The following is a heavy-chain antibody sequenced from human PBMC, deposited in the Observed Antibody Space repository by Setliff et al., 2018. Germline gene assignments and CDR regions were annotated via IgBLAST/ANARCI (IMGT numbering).Heavy chain of an antibody. D-gene: IGHD6-6*01. Sequence: TLSLTCTVSGGSISSGGYYWSWIRQHPGKGLEWIALVYWDGDQRYSPSLNSRLSITKDSSKSQVFLTMTNMDPVDTATYYCALRRGNEWHLVRWFDPWGPGIQVTVSS. V-gene: IGHV2-5*08. CDR1: GGSISSGGYY. CDR3: ALRRGNEWHLVRWFDP. J-gene: IGHJ5*02. CDR2: VYWDGDQ.